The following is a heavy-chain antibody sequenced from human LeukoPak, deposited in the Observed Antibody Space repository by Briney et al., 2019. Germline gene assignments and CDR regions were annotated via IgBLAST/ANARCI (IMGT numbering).Heavy chain of an antibody. Sequence: ASVKVSCKASGGTFSSYAISWVRQAPGQGLEWMGWINAGNGNTKYSQKFQGRVTITRDTSASTAYMDLSSLSSEDTAVYYCASSQTYYDYVWGSYRPAEAFDIWGQGTMVTVSS. J-gene: IGHJ3*02. D-gene: IGHD3-16*02. V-gene: IGHV1-3*01. CDR1: GGTFSSYA. CDR2: INAGNGNT. CDR3: ASSQTYYDYVWGSYRPAEAFDI.